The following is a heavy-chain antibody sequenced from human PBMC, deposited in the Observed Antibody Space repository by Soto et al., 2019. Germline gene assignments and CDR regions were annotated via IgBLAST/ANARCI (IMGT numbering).Heavy chain of an antibody. D-gene: IGHD6-13*01. CDR2: IYYSGST. V-gene: IGHV4-59*01. CDR1: GGSISSYY. CDR3: ACHPGSSSSWYYFDY. Sequence: SETLSLTCTVSGGSISSYYWSWIRQPPGKGLEWIGYIYYSGSTNYNPSLKSRVTISVDTSKNQFSLKLSSVTAADTAVYYCACHPGSSSSWYYFDYWGQGTLVTVSS. J-gene: IGHJ4*02.